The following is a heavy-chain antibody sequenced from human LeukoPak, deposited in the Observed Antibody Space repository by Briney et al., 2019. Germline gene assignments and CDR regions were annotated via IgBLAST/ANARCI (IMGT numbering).Heavy chain of an antibody. CDR2: TIPILGIA. CDR1: GGTFSIYA. CDR3: ARDKYCSGGSCYKTHQNWFDP. J-gene: IGHJ5*02. D-gene: IGHD2-15*01. V-gene: IGHV1-69*04. Sequence: ASVKVSCKASGGTFSIYAISWVRQAHGQGLGLMGRTIPILGIANYAQKFQGRVTITADKSTSTAYMELSSLGSEDTAAYYCARDKYCSGGSCYKTHQNWFDPWGQGTLVTVSS.